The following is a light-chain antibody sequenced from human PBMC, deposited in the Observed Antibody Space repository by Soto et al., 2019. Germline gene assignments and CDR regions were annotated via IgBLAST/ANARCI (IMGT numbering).Light chain of an antibody. CDR1: QSVSSSY. Sequence: EIVLTQSPGTLSLSPGERATLSCRASQSVSSSYLAWYQQKPGQAPRLLIYGASSRATRIPARFSGSGSATDFTLTISRLEPEDFAVYYCHQYGSSPLTFGGATKVEIK. V-gene: IGKV3-20*01. CDR2: GAS. J-gene: IGKJ4*01. CDR3: HQYGSSPLT.